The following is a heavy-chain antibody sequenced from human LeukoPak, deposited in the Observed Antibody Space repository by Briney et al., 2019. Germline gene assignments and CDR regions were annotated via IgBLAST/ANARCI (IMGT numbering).Heavy chain of an antibody. D-gene: IGHD3-10*01. CDR1: GFTVSSNY. V-gene: IGHV3-53*01. J-gene: IGHJ4*02. Sequence: GGSLRLSCAASGFTVSSNYMSWVRQAPGKGLEWVSVIYSGGSTYYADSVKGRFTISRDNSKNTLYLQMNSLRAEDTAVYYCARGRRASYYYGSGSPPPFDYWGQGTLVTVSS. CDR2: IYSGGST. CDR3: ARGRRASYYYGSGSPPPFDY.